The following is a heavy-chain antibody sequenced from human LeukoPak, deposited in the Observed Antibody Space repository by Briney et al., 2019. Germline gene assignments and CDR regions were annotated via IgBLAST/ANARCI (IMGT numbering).Heavy chain of an antibody. Sequence: GASVKVSCKASGYTFTGYYMHWVRQAPGQGLEWVVRIIPILGIANYAQKFQGRVTITADKSTSTAYMELSSLRSEDTAVYYCARDRPYGIDVWGQGTTVTVSS. CDR3: ARDRPYGIDV. CDR1: GYTFTGYY. V-gene: IGHV1-69*04. CDR2: IIPILGIA. J-gene: IGHJ6*02.